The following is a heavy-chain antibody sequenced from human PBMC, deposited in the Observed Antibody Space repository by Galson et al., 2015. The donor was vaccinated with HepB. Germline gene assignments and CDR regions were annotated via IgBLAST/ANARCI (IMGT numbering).Heavy chain of an antibody. D-gene: IGHD6-13*01. CDR2: INPNSGGT. Sequence: SVKVSCKASGYTFTGYYMHWVRQAPGQGLEWMGWINPNSGGTNYAQKFQGRVTITRDTSISTAYMELSRLRSDDTAVYYCFIAAAGNWYFDLWGRGTLVTVSS. J-gene: IGHJ2*01. CDR1: GYTFTGYY. CDR3: FIAAAGNWYFDL. V-gene: IGHV1-2*02.